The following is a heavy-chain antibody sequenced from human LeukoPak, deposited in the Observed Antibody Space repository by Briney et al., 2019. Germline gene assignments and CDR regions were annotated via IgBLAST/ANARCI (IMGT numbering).Heavy chain of an antibody. J-gene: IGHJ4*02. CDR2: VMAIFGGV. CDR3: ARGELGDRSGFSFFDY. Sequence: SVKVSCKAPRGTFDSYGISWVRQAPGQGLEWMGGVMAIFGGVKYGQKFQGRAAITTDASTSTAYMELRSLTSEDTGIYYCARGELGDRSGFSFFDYWGQGTLVTVSS. V-gene: IGHV1-69*05. CDR1: RGTFDSYG. D-gene: IGHD3-22*01.